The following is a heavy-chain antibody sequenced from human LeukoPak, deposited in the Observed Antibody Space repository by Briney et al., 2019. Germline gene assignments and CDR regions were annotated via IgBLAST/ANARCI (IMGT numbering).Heavy chain of an antibody. CDR3: AIVLRYFDWLYPYDY. J-gene: IGHJ4*02. CDR2: ISGSGGST. D-gene: IGHD3-9*01. Sequence: GGSLRLTCAASGFTFSSYAMSWVRQAPGKGLEWVSAISGSGGSTYYADSVKGRFTISRDNAKNSLYLQMNSLRAEDTAVYYCAIVLRYFDWLYPYDYWGQGTLVTVSS. CDR1: GFTFSSYA. V-gene: IGHV3-23*01.